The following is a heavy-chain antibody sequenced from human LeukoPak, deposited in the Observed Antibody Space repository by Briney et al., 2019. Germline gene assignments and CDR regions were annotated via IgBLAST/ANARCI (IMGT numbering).Heavy chain of an antibody. Sequence: SVKVSCKASGGTFSSYAISWVRQAPGQGLEWMGGIIPIFGTANYAQKFQGRVTITADESTSTAYMELSSLRSEDTAVYYCASGYCSSTSCYGGFGYFDYWGQGTLVTVSS. V-gene: IGHV1-69*13. J-gene: IGHJ4*02. CDR2: IIPIFGTA. CDR1: GGTFSSYA. CDR3: ASGYCSSTSCYGGFGYFDY. D-gene: IGHD2-2*01.